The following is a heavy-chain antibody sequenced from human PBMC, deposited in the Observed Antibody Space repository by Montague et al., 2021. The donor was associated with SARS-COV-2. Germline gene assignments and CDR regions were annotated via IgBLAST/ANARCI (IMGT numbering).Heavy chain of an antibody. CDR2: IYYSGST. CDR1: GGSFSGYY. J-gene: IGHJ3*02. D-gene: IGHD6-19*01. Sequence: TLSLTCAVYGGSFSGYYWSWIRQHPGKGLEWIGYIYYSGSTYYNPSLKSRLTISVDTSKNQFSLKLSSVTAADTAVYYCARVHFVSSGWYPDAFDIWGQGTMVTVSS. CDR3: ARVHFVSSGWYPDAFDI. V-gene: IGHV4-31*11.